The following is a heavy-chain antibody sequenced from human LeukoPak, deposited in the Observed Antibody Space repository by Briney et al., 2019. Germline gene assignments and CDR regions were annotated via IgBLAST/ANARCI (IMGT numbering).Heavy chain of an antibody. CDR3: ARSDYNYYYYMDV. D-gene: IGHD3-10*01. J-gene: IGHJ6*03. CDR1: GGSISSGGYY. Sequence: PSQTLSLTCTVSGGSISSGGYYWSWIRQPPGKGLEWIGYIYHSGSTYYNPSLKSRVTISVDRSKNQFSLKLSSVTAADTAVYYCARSDYNYYYYMDVWGKGTTVTVSS. V-gene: IGHV4-30-2*02. CDR2: IYHSGST.